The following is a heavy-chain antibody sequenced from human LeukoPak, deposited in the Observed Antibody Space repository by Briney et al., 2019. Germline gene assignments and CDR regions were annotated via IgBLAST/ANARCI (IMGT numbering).Heavy chain of an antibody. J-gene: IGHJ4*02. D-gene: IGHD3-22*01. CDR3: ARDPYDSSGVFDY. Sequence: SVKVSCNASGCTFTSYAISWVRQAPGQGLEWMGGIIPIFGTANYAQKFQGRVTITADESTSTAYMELSSLRSEDTAVYYCARDPYDSSGVFDYWGQGTLVTVSS. CDR1: GCTFTSYA. CDR2: IIPIFGTA. V-gene: IGHV1-69*01.